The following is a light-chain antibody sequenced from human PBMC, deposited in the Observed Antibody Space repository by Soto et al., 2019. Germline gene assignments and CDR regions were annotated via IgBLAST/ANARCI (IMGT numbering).Light chain of an antibody. J-gene: IGKJ2*01. CDR3: QQYGSSPYT. CDR2: GAS. CDR1: QSVSSSY. V-gene: IGKV3-20*01. Sequence: EVVLTQSPGTLSLSPGERATLSCRASQSVSSSYSAWYQQKPGQAPRLLIYGASNRATGIPDRFSGSGSGTDLTLTISRLEPEDFAIYYCQQYGSSPYTFGQGTKLEIK.